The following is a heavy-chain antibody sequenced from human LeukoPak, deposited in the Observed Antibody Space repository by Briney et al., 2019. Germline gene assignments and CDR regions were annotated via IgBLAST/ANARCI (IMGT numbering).Heavy chain of an antibody. Sequence: SETLSLTCTVSGDSISRYYWSWIRQPPGKGLEWIGYIYYTGSTNYNPSLKSRVTISVDTSKNQFSLMLSSVTAADTAVYYCARWYYYDSSGAVDYWGQGTLVTVSS. J-gene: IGHJ4*02. CDR3: ARWYYYDSSGAVDY. D-gene: IGHD3-22*01. V-gene: IGHV4-59*01. CDR1: GDSISRYY. CDR2: IYYTGST.